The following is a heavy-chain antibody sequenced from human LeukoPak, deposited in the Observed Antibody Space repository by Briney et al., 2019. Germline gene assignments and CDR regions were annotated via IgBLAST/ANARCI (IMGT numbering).Heavy chain of an antibody. J-gene: IGHJ5*02. CDR3: ARGWKEQRYFDWLLSPSWFDP. D-gene: IGHD3-9*01. CDR2: INHSGST. CDR1: GGSFSGYY. Sequence: SETLSLTCAVYGGSFSGYYWSWIRQPPGKGLEWIGEINHSGSTNYNPSLKSRVTISVDTSKNQFSLKLSSVTAADTAVYYCARGWKEQRYFDWLLSPSWFDPWGQGTLVTDSS. V-gene: IGHV4-34*01.